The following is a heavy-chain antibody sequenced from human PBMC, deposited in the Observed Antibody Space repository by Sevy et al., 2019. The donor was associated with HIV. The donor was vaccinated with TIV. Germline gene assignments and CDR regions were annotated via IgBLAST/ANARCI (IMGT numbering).Heavy chain of an antibody. V-gene: IGHV3-15*01. J-gene: IGHJ6*02. CDR2: IKSKVDGGTT. Sequence: GGFLRLSCAVSGLTFTYAWMSWVRQAPGKGLEWVGRIKSKVDGGTTDYGAPVKGRFTISRDDSKNTLYLQMNSLKTEDTAVYYCATDPIIVLMVTDGMDVWGQGTTVTVSS. CDR3: ATDPIIVLMVTDGMDV. CDR1: GLTFTYAW. D-gene: IGHD2-8*01.